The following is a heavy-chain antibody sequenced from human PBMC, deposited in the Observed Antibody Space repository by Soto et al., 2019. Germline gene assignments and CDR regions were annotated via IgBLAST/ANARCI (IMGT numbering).Heavy chain of an antibody. J-gene: IGHJ6*02. Sequence: ASVKVSCKGSGYTFTSYGISWVRQAPGQGLEWMGWISAYNGNTNYAQELQGRVTMTTDASTSTAYMELRSLRSDDTAVYYCARDLFLAIGGGYYYYGKDVWGQGTTVTVSS. CDR3: ARDLFLAIGGGYYYYGKDV. D-gene: IGHD2-21*01. V-gene: IGHV1-18*01. CDR2: ISAYNGNT. CDR1: GYTFTSYG.